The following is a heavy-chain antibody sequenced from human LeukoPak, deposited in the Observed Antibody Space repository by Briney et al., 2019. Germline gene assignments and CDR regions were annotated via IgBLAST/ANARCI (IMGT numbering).Heavy chain of an antibody. CDR2: INPNSGGT. CDR3: ARDSPRVRGVISATKNWFDP. V-gene: IGHV1-2*02. D-gene: IGHD3-10*01. CDR1: GYTFTGYY. Sequence: ASVKVSCKASGYTFTGYYMHWVRQAPGQGLEWMGWINPNSGGTNYAQKLQGRVTMTTDTSTSTAYMELRSLRSDDTAVYYCARDSPRVRGVISATKNWFDPWGQGTLVTVSS. J-gene: IGHJ5*02.